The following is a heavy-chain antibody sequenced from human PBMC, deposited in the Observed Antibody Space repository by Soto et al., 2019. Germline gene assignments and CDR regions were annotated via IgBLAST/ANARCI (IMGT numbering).Heavy chain of an antibody. V-gene: IGHV3-23*01. CDR1: GFTFSSYA. J-gene: IGHJ3*02. CDR3: AKDPWGTVTGAFDI. Sequence: EVQLLESGGGLVQPGGSLRLSCAASGFTFSSYAMSWVRQAPGKGLEWVSTITNSGRSTYYADSVKGRFTSSRDNCKSTAYLDMNSLRAEDTAIYYCAKDPWGTVTGAFDIWGQGTMVTVSS. D-gene: IGHD4-17*01. CDR2: ITNSGRST.